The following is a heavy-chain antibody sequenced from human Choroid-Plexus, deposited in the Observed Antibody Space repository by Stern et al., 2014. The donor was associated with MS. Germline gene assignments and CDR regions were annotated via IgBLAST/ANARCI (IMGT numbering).Heavy chain of an antibody. CDR3: AKDLRASSGYYSLVGAFDI. CDR2: ISGSGGNI. Sequence: GQLVQSGGDLVQPGESLRLSWAASGFTFRTYAMSWVRQAPGKGLEWVSGISGSGGNINYADSAMGRFTISRDNPTNTLYLQMNSLRAEDTAVYYCAKDLRASSGYYSLVGAFDIWGQGTMVTVSS. D-gene: IGHD3-22*01. CDR1: GFTFRTYA. J-gene: IGHJ3*02. V-gene: IGHV3-23*04.